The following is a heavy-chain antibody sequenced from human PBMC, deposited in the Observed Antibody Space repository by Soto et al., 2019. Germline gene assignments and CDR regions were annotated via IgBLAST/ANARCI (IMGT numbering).Heavy chain of an antibody. Sequence: ASVKVSCKASGYTFTGYYMHWVRQAPGQGLEWMGWINPNSGGTNYAQKFQGWVTMTRDTSISTAYMELSRLRSDDTAVYYCVRAVGYDILTGYYNYYYYYMDVWGKGTTVTVSS. J-gene: IGHJ6*03. CDR1: GYTFTGYY. CDR3: VRAVGYDILTGYYNYYYYYMDV. V-gene: IGHV1-2*04. CDR2: INPNSGGT. D-gene: IGHD3-9*01.